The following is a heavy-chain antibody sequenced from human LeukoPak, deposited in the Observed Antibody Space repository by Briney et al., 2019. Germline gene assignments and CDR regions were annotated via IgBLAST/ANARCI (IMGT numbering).Heavy chain of an antibody. CDR2: INAGNGNT. D-gene: IGHD1-26*01. CDR1: GYTFTSYA. J-gene: IGHJ6*02. CDR3: ARGGWELYEHYYGMDV. V-gene: IGHV1-3*01. Sequence: ASVKVSCKASGYTFTSYAMHWVRQAPGQRLEWMGWINAGNGNTKYSQKFQGRVTITRDTSASTAYMELSSLRSEDTAVYYCARGGWELYEHYYGMDVWGQGTTVTVSS.